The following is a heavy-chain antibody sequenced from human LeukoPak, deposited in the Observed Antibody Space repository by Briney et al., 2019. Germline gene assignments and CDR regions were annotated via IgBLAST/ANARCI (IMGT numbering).Heavy chain of an antibody. D-gene: IGHD6-6*01. CDR3: ARERIAAGGNYYYYYGMDV. CDR1: GYTFTSYD. Sequence: ASVKVSCKASGYTFTSYDINWVRQATGQGLEWMGWMNPNSGSTGYAQKFQGRVTITRNTSISTAYMELSSLRSEDTAVYYCARERIAAGGNYYYYYGMDVWGQGTTVTVSS. V-gene: IGHV1-8*01. CDR2: MNPNSGST. J-gene: IGHJ6*02.